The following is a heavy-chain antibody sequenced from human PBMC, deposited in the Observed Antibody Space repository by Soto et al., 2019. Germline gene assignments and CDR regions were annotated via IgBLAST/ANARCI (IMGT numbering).Heavy chain of an antibody. Sequence: SETLSLTCAVSGVSFSGYIWTWICQTPGKGLQWIGQINHSGSSIYNPSLKNRVTISTMSNNKFSLELSSVTAADTAVYYCTRGLFSGSSYSGSWYYFDSWGQGTMVTVS. V-gene: IGHV4-34*01. CDR1: GVSFSGYI. D-gene: IGHD1-26*01. J-gene: IGHJ4*02. CDR2: INHSGSS. CDR3: TRGLFSGSSYSGSWYYFDS.